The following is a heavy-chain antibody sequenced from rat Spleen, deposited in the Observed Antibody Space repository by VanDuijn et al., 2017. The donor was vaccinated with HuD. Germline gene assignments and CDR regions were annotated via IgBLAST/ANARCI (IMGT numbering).Heavy chain of an antibody. V-gene: IGHV2S12*01. CDR1: GFSLTNYH. CDR2: ISSGGST. CDR3: TGDRHAPGVMDA. D-gene: IGHD1-4*01. Sequence: QVQLKESGPGLVQPSQTLSLTCTVSGFSLTNYHVSWVRQPPGKGLEWIAAISSGGSTYYNSALKSRLSISRDTSKSQVFLKMNSLQTDDTAIYFCTGDRHAPGVMDAWGQGASVTVSS. J-gene: IGHJ4*01.